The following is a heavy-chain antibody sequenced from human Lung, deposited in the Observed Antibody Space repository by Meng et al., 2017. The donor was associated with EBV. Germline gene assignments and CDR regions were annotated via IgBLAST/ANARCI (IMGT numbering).Heavy chain of an antibody. CDR1: GGSISSYY. J-gene: IGHJ4*02. D-gene: IGHD6-13*01. Sequence: QVQLQESGPGLVKPSETLSLTCTVSGGSISSYYWSWIRQPPGKGLEWIGYIYYSGSTNYNPSLKSRVTISVDTSKNQFSLKLSSVTAADTAVYYCAQGIPSSWLDYWGQGTLVTVSS. V-gene: IGHV4-59*01. CDR3: AQGIPSSWLDY. CDR2: IYYSGST.